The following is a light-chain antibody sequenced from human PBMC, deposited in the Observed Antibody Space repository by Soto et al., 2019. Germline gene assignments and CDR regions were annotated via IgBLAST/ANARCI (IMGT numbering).Light chain of an antibody. CDR3: QQYNSYTLT. Sequence: IQMTQSPFTLSASVGDTVTITCRASQSISSWLAWYQQKPGKAPKLLIYRASTLESGVPSRFSGSGSGREFTLTISSLQPDDFATYFCQQYNSYTLTFGGGTKVEIK. CDR2: RAS. J-gene: IGKJ4*02. CDR1: QSISSW. V-gene: IGKV1-5*03.